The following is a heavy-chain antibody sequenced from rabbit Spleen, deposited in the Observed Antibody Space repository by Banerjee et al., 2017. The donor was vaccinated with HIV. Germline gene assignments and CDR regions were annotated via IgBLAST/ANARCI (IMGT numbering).Heavy chain of an antibody. CDR1: GVSFSEKEV. D-gene: IGHD7-1*01. CDR3: ARDYTVGYAGYVYAFRL. V-gene: IGHV1S40*01. J-gene: IGHJ6*01. CDR2: IAGSSSGFT. Sequence: QSLEESGGDLVKPGASLTLTCTASGVSFSEKEVMCWVRQALGKGLEWIGCIAGSSSGFTYSATWAKGRFTISKTSSTTVTLQMTSLTVADTATYFCARDYTVGYAGYVYAFRLWGQGTLVTVS.